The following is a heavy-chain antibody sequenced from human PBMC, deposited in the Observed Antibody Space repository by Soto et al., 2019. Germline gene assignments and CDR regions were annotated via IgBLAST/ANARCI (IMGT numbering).Heavy chain of an antibody. D-gene: IGHD3-3*01. CDR1: GGTFSSYA. CDR2: IIPIFGTA. CDR3: ARDEDDFWSTYYYYGMDV. Sequence: GASVKVSCKASGGTFSSYAISWVRQAPGQGLEWMGGIIPIFGTANYAQKFQGRVTITADESTSTAYMELSSLRSEDTAVYYCARDEDDFWSTYYYYGMDVWGQGTTVTVSS. J-gene: IGHJ6*02. V-gene: IGHV1-69*13.